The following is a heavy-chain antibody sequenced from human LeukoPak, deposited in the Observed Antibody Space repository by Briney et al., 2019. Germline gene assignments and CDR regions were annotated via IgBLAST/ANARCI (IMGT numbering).Heavy chain of an antibody. D-gene: IGHD3-16*01. Sequence: GNSLRLSCAAFGFTVSTSVMHWVRQAPGKGLDWAAIISFDGTIKYYADSVKGRFTISRDNSKNTLFLQMDSLRVEDTAVYYCVKGKDLYGALDIWGQGTMVTVSS. CDR1: GFTVSTSV. J-gene: IGHJ3*02. CDR2: ISFDGTIK. CDR3: VKGKDLYGALDI. V-gene: IGHV3-30*18.